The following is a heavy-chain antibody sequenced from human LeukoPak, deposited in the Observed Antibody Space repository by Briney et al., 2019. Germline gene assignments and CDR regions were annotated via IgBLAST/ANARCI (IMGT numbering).Heavy chain of an antibody. D-gene: IGHD3-22*01. CDR3: AREGFPSQAYYYDSSGYSDDAFDI. V-gene: IGHV4-4*07. CDR1: GGSISSNY. Sequence: SETLSLTCTVSGGSISSNYWSWLRQPAGKGLEWVGRIYSSGSTHYKPSLKRRLTMSVDTSKNQFSLKLSSVTAADTAVYYCAREGFPSQAYYYDSSGYSDDAFDIWGQGTMGTVSS. CDR2: IYSSGST. J-gene: IGHJ3*02.